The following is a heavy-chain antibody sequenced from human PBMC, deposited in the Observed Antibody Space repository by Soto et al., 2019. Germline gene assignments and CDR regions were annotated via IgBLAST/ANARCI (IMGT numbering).Heavy chain of an antibody. Sequence: ASVXVSFKASFYTFTSYAIVFFLQAPGQGLEWIGWISAYNGNTNYAQKLQGRVTMTTDTSTSTAYMELRNLRSDDTAVYYCARSRSHMIVVVIGIETWGQGTLVKVYS. CDR3: ARSRSHMIVVVIGIET. V-gene: IGHV1-18*01. D-gene: IGHD3-22*01. CDR1: FYTFTSYA. CDR2: ISAYNGNT. J-gene: IGHJ5*02.